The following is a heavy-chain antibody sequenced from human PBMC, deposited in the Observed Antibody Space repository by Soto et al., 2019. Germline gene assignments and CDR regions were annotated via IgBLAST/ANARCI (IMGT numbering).Heavy chain of an antibody. J-gene: IGHJ4*02. Sequence: SETLSLTCTVVGGSICSGNYYWRWIRQPPGKGLEWIGFISYSGTTHYSASLRSRVSISVDTSKNQFSLDLSSVTAADTAVYYCATMGTPVTGLYYFDYWGQGTLVTVSS. CDR1: GGSICSGNYY. V-gene: IGHV4-30-4*01. CDR2: ISYSGTT. D-gene: IGHD4-17*01. CDR3: ATMGTPVTGLYYFDY.